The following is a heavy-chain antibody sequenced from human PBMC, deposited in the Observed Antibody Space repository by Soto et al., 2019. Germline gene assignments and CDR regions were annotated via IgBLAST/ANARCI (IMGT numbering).Heavy chain of an antibody. J-gene: IGHJ4*02. D-gene: IGHD6-13*01. Sequence: QLLESGPGLVKPSETLSLTCTVSGGSISSSSYYWGWIRQPPGKGLEWIGSIYYSGSTYYNPSLKSRVTISVDTSKNQFSLKLSSVTAADTAVYYCATQQLVPGDLYYWGQGTLVTVSS. CDR1: GGSISSSSYY. CDR3: ATQQLVPGDLYY. V-gene: IGHV4-39*01. CDR2: IYYSGST.